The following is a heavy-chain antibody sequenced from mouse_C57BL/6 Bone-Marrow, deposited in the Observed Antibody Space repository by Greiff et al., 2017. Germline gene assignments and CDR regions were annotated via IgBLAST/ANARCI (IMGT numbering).Heavy chain of an antibody. CDR2: IYPGSGST. Sequence: QVQLQQPGAELVKPGASVKMSCKASGYTFTSYWITWVTQRPGQGLEWIGDIYPGSGSTNYNEKFKSKATLTVDTSSSTAYMQLSSLTSEDSAVYYCARGDGYYVYYAMDYWGQGTSVTVSS. CDR1: GYTFTSYW. CDR3: ARGDGYYVYYAMDY. V-gene: IGHV1-55*01. D-gene: IGHD2-3*01. J-gene: IGHJ4*01.